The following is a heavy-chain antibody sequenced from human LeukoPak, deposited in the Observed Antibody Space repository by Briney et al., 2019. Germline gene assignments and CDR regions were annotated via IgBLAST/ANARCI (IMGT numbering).Heavy chain of an antibody. CDR3: ARDRYGDGFAHFDY. Sequence: ASVKVSFKASGYTFTSYAMHWVRQAPGQELEWMGWITPSGGTNYPQKFQGRVAITRDTSITTAYMDLSRLTSDDTAVYYCARDRYGDGFAHFDYWGQGTLVTVSS. J-gene: IGHJ4*02. D-gene: IGHD5-24*01. CDR1: GYTFTSYA. V-gene: IGHV1-2*02. CDR2: ITPSGGT.